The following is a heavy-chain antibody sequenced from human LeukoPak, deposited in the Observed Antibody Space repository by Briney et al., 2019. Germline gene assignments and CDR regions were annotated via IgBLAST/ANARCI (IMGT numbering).Heavy chain of an antibody. CDR2: IFYRGNT. CDR1: GGSISSSY. CDR3: ARHPSAMTGFDP. Sequence: SETLSLTCSVSGGSISSSYWSWVRQTPGKGLEWIGYIFYRGNTKYNPSLSSRVTISIDTSKTQFSLNLRSVTAADTAVCYCARHPSAMTGFDPWGQGILVTVSS. J-gene: IGHJ5*02. D-gene: IGHD2-2*01. V-gene: IGHV4-59*08.